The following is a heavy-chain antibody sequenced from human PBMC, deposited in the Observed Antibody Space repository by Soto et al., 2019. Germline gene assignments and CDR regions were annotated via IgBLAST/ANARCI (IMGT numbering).Heavy chain of an antibody. Sequence: VQLVESGGGGVQPGRSLRLSCAASGFTFSDYAMHWFRQAPGKGLEWVPVVSHAGRSTHYADSVKGRFTISRDSSKNTVSLEMTSLRAEDTAVYYCGKGGRKWLVTSDFNYWGQGALVTVSS. CDR3: GKGGRKWLVTSDFNY. CDR1: GFTFSDYA. J-gene: IGHJ4*02. CDR2: VSHAGRST. D-gene: IGHD6-19*01. V-gene: IGHV3-30*18.